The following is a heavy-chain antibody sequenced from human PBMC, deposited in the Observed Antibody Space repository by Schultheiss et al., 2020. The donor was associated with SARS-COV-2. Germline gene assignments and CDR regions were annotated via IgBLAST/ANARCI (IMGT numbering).Heavy chain of an antibody. J-gene: IGHJ5*02. Sequence: SETLSLTCAVYGGSFSGYYWSWIRQPPGKGLEWIGEINHSGSTNYNPSLKSRVTISVDTSKNQFSLKLSSVTAADTAVYYCAKSIIPPHSHWFDPWGQGTLVTVSS. V-gene: IGHV4-34*01. CDR1: GGSFSGYY. D-gene: IGHD3-3*01. CDR2: INHSGST. CDR3: AKSIIPPHSHWFDP.